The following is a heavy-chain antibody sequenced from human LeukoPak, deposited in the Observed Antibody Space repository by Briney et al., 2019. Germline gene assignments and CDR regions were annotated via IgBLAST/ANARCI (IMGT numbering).Heavy chain of an antibody. Sequence: SETLSLTCTVSGGSVSSGSYYWIWIRQPPGKGLEWFVYIYYSGSTNYNPSLKSRVTISVDTSKNQFSLKLSSVTAADTAVYYCARDNLRRGQPVNYYFDYWGQGTLVTVSS. V-gene: IGHV4-61*01. CDR3: ARDNLRRGQPVNYYFDY. CDR2: IYYSGST. D-gene: IGHD1-14*01. J-gene: IGHJ4*02. CDR1: GGSVSSGSYY.